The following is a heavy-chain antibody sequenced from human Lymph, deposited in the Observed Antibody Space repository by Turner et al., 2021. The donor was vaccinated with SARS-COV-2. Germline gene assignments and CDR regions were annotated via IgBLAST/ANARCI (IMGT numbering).Heavy chain of an antibody. Sequence: QVQLQESGPRLVKPLEPLPLTCTVSGGSMNSNYWSWIRQPPGKRLEWIGYIYYRGSTNYSPSLKSRVTISVDTSKNQFSLKLTSVTAADTAIYYCARETVNNWVDPWGQGILVTVSS. D-gene: IGHD2-21*02. CDR1: GGSMNSNY. V-gene: IGHV4-59*01. CDR2: IYYRGST. J-gene: IGHJ5*02. CDR3: ARETVNNWVDP.